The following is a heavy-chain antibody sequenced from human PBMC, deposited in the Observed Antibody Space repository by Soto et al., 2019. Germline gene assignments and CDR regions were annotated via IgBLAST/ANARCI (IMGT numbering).Heavy chain of an antibody. D-gene: IGHD3-3*01. CDR1: GGSISSGGYY. J-gene: IGHJ3*02. CDR3: AREMGTIFGVVSDAFDI. Sequence: KTSETLSLTCTVSGGSISSGGYYWSWIRQHPGKGLEWIGYIYYSGSTYYNPSLKSRVTISVDTSKNQFSLKLSSVTAADTAVYYCAREMGTIFGVVSDAFDIWGQGTMVTV. V-gene: IGHV4-31*03. CDR2: IYYSGST.